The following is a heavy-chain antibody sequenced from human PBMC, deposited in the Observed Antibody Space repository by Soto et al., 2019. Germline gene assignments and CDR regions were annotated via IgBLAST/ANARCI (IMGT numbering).Heavy chain of an antibody. V-gene: IGHV4-34*01. CDR1: GGSFSGYY. Sequence: QVQLQQWGAGLLKPSETLSLTCAVYGGSFSGYYWSWIRQPPGKGLEWIGEINHSGSTNYNPSLNSRVTISVDTSQIHFALKLSSVPAADTAVYYCARGLELPDDYVWGSRFDDWGQGTLVTVSS. D-gene: IGHD3-16*01. CDR2: INHSGST. J-gene: IGHJ4*02. CDR3: ARGLELPDDYVWGSRFDD.